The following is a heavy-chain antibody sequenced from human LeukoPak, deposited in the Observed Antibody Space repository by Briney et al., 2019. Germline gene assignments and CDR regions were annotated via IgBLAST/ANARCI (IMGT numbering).Heavy chain of an antibody. J-gene: IGHJ4*02. V-gene: IGHV3-21*01. CDR2: ISSSSSYI. Sequence: PGGSLRLSCAASGFTFSSYSMNWVCQAPGKGLEWVSSISSSSSYIYYADSVKGRFTISRDNAKNSLYLQMNSLRAEDTAVYYCAITPVVPAAMVDYWGQGTLVTVSS. D-gene: IGHD2-2*01. CDR3: AITPVVPAAMVDY. CDR1: GFTFSSYS.